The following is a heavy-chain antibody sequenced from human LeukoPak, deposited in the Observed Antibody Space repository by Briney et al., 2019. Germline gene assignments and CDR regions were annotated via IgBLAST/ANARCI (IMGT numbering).Heavy chain of an antibody. V-gene: IGHV4-30-4*08. CDR3: AREPLYPMVDY. D-gene: IGHD3-3*01. J-gene: IGHJ4*02. CDR1: GGSISSGDYY. CDR2: IYYSGST. Sequence: PSETLSLTCTVSGGSISSGDYYWRWIRQPPGKGLEWIGYIYYSGSTYYNPSLKSRVTISVDTSKNQFSLKLSSVTAADTAVYYCAREPLYPMVDYWGQGTLVTVSS.